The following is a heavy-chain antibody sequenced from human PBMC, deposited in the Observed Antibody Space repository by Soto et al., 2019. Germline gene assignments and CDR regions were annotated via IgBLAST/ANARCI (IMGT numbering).Heavy chain of an antibody. Sequence: GGALRLSCAASGFTFSRYSMNWVRQAPGKGLEWVSSISSSSSYIYYADSVKGRFTISRDNAKNSLYLQMNSLRAEDTAVYYCARKMAAAIDAFDIWGQGTMVTVSS. CDR2: ISSSSSYI. D-gene: IGHD6-13*01. J-gene: IGHJ3*02. V-gene: IGHV3-21*01. CDR3: ARKMAAAIDAFDI. CDR1: GFTFSRYS.